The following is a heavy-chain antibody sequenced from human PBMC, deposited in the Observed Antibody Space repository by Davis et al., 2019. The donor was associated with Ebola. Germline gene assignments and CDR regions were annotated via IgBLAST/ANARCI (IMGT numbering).Heavy chain of an antibody. D-gene: IGHD4-17*01. V-gene: IGHV4-39*01. CDR3: ARLTVTTNYYYGMDV. Sequence: PSETLSLTCTVSGGSISGSSYYWGWIRQPPGKGLEWIGSIYYSGSTYYNPSLKSRVTISVDTSKNQFSLKLSSVTAADTAVYYCARLTVTTNYYYGMDVWGQGTTVTVSS. CDR2: IYYSGST. J-gene: IGHJ6*02. CDR1: GGSISGSSYY.